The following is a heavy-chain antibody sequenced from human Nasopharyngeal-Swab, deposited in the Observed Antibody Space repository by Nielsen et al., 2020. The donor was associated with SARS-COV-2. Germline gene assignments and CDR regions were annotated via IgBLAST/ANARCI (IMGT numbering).Heavy chain of an antibody. J-gene: IGHJ4*02. Sequence: SETLSLTCTVSGGSISSGGYYWSWIRQPPGKGFQFIGSVYYSGATYYSPSLKSRVTISVDTAKNQFYLQLNSVTAADTAVYFCARLRTTKPDIWGQGTLVTVSS. CDR1: GGSISSGGYY. D-gene: IGHD1-1*01. V-gene: IGHV4-39*01. CDR3: ARLRTTKPDI. CDR2: VYYSGAT.